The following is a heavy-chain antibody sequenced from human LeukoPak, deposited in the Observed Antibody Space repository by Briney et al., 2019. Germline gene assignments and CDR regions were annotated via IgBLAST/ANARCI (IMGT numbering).Heavy chain of an antibody. CDR1: GFSFNNYD. V-gene: IGHV3-21*01. Sequence: GGSLKLSCAASGFSFNNYDMNWVRQAPGRGPEWVSSISSSSTYIYYADSVKGRFTISRDNAKNSLYLQMNSLRAEDTAVYYCAREPPLTTVVTPEDAFDIWGQGTMVTVSS. CDR2: ISSSSTYI. D-gene: IGHD4-23*01. J-gene: IGHJ3*02. CDR3: AREPPLTTVVTPEDAFDI.